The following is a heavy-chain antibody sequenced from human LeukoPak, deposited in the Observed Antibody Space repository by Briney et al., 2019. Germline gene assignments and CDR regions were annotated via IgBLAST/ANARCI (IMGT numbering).Heavy chain of an antibody. J-gene: IGHJ3*02. Sequence: SVKVSCKACGGTFSSYAISWVRQAPGQGLEWMGRIIPILGIANYAQKFQGRVTITADKSTSTAYMELSSLRSEDTAVYYCASGSVGEYRLGAFDIWGQGTMVTVPS. V-gene: IGHV1-69*04. D-gene: IGHD3-10*01. CDR3: ASGSVGEYRLGAFDI. CDR1: GGTFSSYA. CDR2: IIPILGIA.